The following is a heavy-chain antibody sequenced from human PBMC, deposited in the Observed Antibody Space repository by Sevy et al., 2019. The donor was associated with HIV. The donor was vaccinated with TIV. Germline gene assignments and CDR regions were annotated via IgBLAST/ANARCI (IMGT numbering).Heavy chain of an antibody. CDR1: EFSFRIYA. D-gene: IGHD1-26*01. V-gene: IGHV3-30-3*01. Sequence: GGSLRLSCAASEFSFRIYAMHWVRQAPGKGLEWVAVISYDGADKYYADSVKDRFTISRDNSKNTLYLQMNSLRVEDTAVYYCTRAQLVGTTDFDYWGQGTLVTVSS. J-gene: IGHJ4*02. CDR3: TRAQLVGTTDFDY. CDR2: ISYDGADK.